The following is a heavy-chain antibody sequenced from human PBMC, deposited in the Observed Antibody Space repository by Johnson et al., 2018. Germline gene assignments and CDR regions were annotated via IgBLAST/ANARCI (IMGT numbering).Heavy chain of an antibody. D-gene: IGHD1-26*01. CDR3: ARGSMWGAYH. CDR1: GGSISFYY. V-gene: IGHV4-59*13. J-gene: IGHJ5*02. CDR2: IYTSGST. Sequence: QVQLQESGPGLVKPSETLSLTCSVSGGSISFYYWNWMRQSPGKGLEWIGNIYTSGSTIYTPSLKSRVTISVDTSKNQFSLKLSSVTAADTAVYYCARGSMWGAYHWGQGTLVTVSS.